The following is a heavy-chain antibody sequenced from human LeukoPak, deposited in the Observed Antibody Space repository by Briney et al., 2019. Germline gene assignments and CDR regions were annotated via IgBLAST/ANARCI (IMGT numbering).Heavy chain of an antibody. V-gene: IGHV3-7*01. CDR3: ARDGGFNAFDI. CDR1: GFTFSSYS. CDR2: INPDGSTI. Sequence: GGSLRLSCAASGFTFSSYSMNWVRQAPGKGLDWLGNINPDGSTINYVDSVKGRFTFSRDNAKNSLFLQMNSLRAEDTAVFYCARDGGFNAFDIWGQGTMVTVSS. J-gene: IGHJ3*02. D-gene: IGHD2-15*01.